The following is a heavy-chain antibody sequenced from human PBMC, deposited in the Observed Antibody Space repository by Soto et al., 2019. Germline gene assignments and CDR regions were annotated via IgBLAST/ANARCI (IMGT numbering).Heavy chain of an antibody. J-gene: IGHJ6*02. CDR2: IKCDGSEK. CDR1: GFTFSSSW. Sequence: GGSLRLSCAASGFTFSSSWMHWVCQAPEKGQEWVADIKCDGSEKYYVDSVKGRLTISRDNAKNSLYLQVNSLRAEDMTVYYCVSITMIVVDNDSFVGGYGMDVWGQGTTVTVSS. V-gene: IGHV3-7*03. CDR3: VSITMIVVDNDSFVGGYGMDV. D-gene: IGHD3-22*01.